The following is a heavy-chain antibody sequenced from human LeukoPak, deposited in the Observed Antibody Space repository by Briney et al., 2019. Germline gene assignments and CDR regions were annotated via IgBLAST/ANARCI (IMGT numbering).Heavy chain of an antibody. V-gene: IGHV3-11*01. CDR2: ISSSGSTI. CDR1: GFTFSDYY. D-gene: IGHD6-13*01. CDR3: ARVAGKYSSSWYGNGMDV. J-gene: IGHJ6*02. Sequence: KPGGSLRLSCAASGFTFSDYYMSWIRQAPGKGLEWVSYISSSGSTIYYADSVKGRFTISRDNAKNSLYLQMNSLRAEDTALYHCARVAGKYSSSWYGNGMDVWGQGTTVTVSS.